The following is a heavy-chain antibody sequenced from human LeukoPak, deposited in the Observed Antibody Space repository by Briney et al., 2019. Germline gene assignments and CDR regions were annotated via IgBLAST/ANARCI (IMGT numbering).Heavy chain of an antibody. D-gene: IGHD1-26*01. CDR1: GYSISSGYY. CDR3: ARQAVLGATRWFDP. J-gene: IGHJ5*02. V-gene: IGHV4-38-2*02. CDR2: IYYSGST. Sequence: PSETLSLTCTVSGYSISSGYYWGWIRQPPGRGLQSIANIYYSGSTYYNPSLRSRVTISVDTSKNQFSLKLSSVTAADTAVYYCARQAVLGATRWFDPWGRGTLVTVSS.